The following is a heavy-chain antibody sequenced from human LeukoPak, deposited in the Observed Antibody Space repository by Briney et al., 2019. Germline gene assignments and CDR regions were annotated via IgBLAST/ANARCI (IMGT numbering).Heavy chain of an antibody. CDR1: GFTFSDYY. CDR2: IYYSGST. CDR3: DGFGVVKDSNWFDP. J-gene: IGHJ5*02. Sequence: GSLRLSCAASGFTFSDYYMSWIRQPPGKGLEWIGSIYYSGSTYYNPSLKSRVTISVDTSKNQFSLKLSSVTAADTAVYYCDGFGVVKDSNWFDPWGQGTLVTVSS. D-gene: IGHD3-3*01. V-gene: IGHV4-59*05.